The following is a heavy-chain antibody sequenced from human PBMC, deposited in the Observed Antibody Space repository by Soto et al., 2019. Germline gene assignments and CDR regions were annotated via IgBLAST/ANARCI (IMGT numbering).Heavy chain of an antibody. V-gene: IGHV1-69*01. CDR1: GGTFGIYA. Sequence: QVQLVQSGAAVSKPGSSVKVSCKASGGTFGIYAIXXVRXAXGQGLEWMGGIIPAFGTTKNAQKFQDRVDMTADESTNTVYMELRALXXXXXXXXXXXRXXXXMLYGPTRNGMDVWGQGTTLIVSS. CDR2: IIPAFGTT. D-gene: IGHD2-8*01. J-gene: IGHJ6*02. CDR3: XRXXXXMLYGPTRNGMDV.